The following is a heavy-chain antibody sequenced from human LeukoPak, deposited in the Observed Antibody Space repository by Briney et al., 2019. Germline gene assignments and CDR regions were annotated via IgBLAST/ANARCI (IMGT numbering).Heavy chain of an antibody. CDR1: GFTVSDTY. CDR2: IYRADDT. J-gene: IGHJ4*02. D-gene: IGHD3-10*01. Sequence: GGSLRLSCAASGFTVSDTYMRWVRQPPGKGLEWVSDIYRADDTYYADSVKGRFTISRDNSKNTWYLQVSSLRAEDTAVYYCARDLLFRGGIIYLWGQGTLVTVSS. CDR3: ARDLLFRGGIIYL. V-gene: IGHV3-66*01.